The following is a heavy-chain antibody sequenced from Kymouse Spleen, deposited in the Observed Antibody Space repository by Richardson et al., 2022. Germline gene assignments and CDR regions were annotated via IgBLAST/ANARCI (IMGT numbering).Heavy chain of an antibody. CDR2: ISYDGSNK. CDR3: AKGGAAAGNYYYYYGMDV. D-gene: IGHD6-13*01. J-gene: IGHJ6*02. V-gene: IGHV3-30*18. Sequence: QVQLVESGGGVVQPGRSLRLSCAASGFTFSSYGMHWVRQAPGKGLEWVAVISYDGSNKYYADSVKGRFTISRDNSKNTLYLQMNSLRAEDTAVYYCAKGGAAAGNYYYYYGMDVWGQGTTVTVSS. CDR1: GFTFSSYG.